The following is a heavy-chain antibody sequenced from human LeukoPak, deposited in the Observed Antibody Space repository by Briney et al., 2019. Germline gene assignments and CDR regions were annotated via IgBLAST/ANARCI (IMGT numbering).Heavy chain of an antibody. D-gene: IGHD6-19*01. Sequence: SVKVSCKASGGTYSSYAISWVRQAPGQGLEWMGRIIPILGIANYAQKFQGRVTITADKSTSTAYMELSSLRSEDTAVYYCAASIAVAGTNSFWGQGTLVTVS. CDR2: IIPILGIA. CDR1: GGTYSSYA. J-gene: IGHJ4*02. V-gene: IGHV1-69*04. CDR3: AASIAVAGTNSF.